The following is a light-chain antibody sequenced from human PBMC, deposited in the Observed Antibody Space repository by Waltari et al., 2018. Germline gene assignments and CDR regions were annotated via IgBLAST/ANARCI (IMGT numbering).Light chain of an antibody. Sequence: EIVLTQSPATLSLSPGERATLSCGASESIASNYFAWYQHSPGLPPRLLIHDTSMRATGIPDRFSGAGSGTDFTLAISSLQAEDVAVYYCQQYFSTPWTFGHETAVEIK. CDR2: DTS. J-gene: IGKJ1*01. CDR1: ESIASNY. CDR3: QQYFSTPWT. V-gene: IGKV3D-20*01.